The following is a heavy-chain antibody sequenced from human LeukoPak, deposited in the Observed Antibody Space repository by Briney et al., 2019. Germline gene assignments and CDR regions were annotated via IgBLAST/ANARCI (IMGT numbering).Heavy chain of an antibody. CDR1: GFNFSDHW. CDR3: AREATIFYDMDV. Sequence: GGSLRLSCAASGFNFSDHWMHWVRQVPGKGLVWVSRINADGTTTKYAGSVKGRFTISRDNAKNTVYLQMNSLRDEDAAAYYCAREATIFYDMDVWGQGTTVTVS. V-gene: IGHV3-74*01. D-gene: IGHD3-3*01. CDR2: INADGTTT. J-gene: IGHJ6*02.